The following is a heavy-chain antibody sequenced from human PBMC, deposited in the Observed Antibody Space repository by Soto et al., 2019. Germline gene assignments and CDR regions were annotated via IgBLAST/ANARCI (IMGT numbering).Heavy chain of an antibody. J-gene: IGHJ6*04. CDR1: GYTFTGYY. Sequence: ASVKVSCKASGYTFTGYYMHWVRQAPGQGLEWMGWMNPNSGNTGYAQKLQGRVTMTRNTSISTAYMELSSLRSEDTAVYYCATPSGYDSGAFDIWGKGTTVTVSS. CDR3: ATPSGYDSGAFDI. V-gene: IGHV1-8*02. D-gene: IGHD5-12*01. CDR2: MNPNSGNT.